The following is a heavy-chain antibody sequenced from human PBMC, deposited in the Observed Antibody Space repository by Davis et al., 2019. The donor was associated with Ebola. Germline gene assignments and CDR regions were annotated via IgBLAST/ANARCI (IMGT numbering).Heavy chain of an antibody. J-gene: IGHJ4*02. CDR2: ITKGSDAI. Sequence: PGGSLRLSCAASGFMFSDFRMNWVRQAPGKGLEWITYITKGSDAIHYADSVKGRFTVSRDNDKNSVFLQMSSLREEDSAVYYCARDRFFAFDFWSQGVHVSVSS. V-gene: IGHV3-48*02. CDR1: GFMFSDFR. D-gene: IGHD3/OR15-3a*01. CDR3: ARDRFFAFDF.